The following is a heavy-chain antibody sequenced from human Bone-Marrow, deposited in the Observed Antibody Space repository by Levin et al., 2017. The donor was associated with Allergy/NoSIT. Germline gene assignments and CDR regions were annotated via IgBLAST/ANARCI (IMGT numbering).Heavy chain of an antibody. V-gene: IGHV3-64*01. CDR1: GISFKNSI. D-gene: IGHD6-19*01. Sequence: GGSLRLSCATSGISFKNSIIHWVRQAPGKGLEYVSAISNIDGSTYYTNSVEDRFTISGDNSKNTVYLEMGSLRPEDTAVYFCAREGYTSGRAGAFNMWGQGTMVLVSS. J-gene: IGHJ3*02. CDR3: AREGYTSGRAGAFNM. CDR2: ISNIDGST.